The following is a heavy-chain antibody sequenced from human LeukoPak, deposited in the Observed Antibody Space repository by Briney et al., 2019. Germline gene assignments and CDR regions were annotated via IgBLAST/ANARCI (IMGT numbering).Heavy chain of an antibody. V-gene: IGHV3-30-3*01. CDR2: ISYDGSNK. CDR3: ARGLYSSSWYGGNWFDP. D-gene: IGHD6-13*01. J-gene: IGHJ5*02. CDR1: GFTFSSYA. Sequence: GRSLRLSCAASGFTFSSYAMHWVRQAPGKGLEWVAVISYDGSNKYYADSVKGRFTISRDNSKNTLYVQMNSLKAEDTAVYYCARGLYSSSWYGGNWFDPWGQGTLLTDCS.